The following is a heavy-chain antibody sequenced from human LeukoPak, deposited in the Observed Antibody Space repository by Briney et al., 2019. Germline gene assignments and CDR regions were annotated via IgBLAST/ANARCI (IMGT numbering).Heavy chain of an antibody. CDR3: ARGVLEWSY. J-gene: IGHJ4*02. Sequence: PSETLSLTCTVSGGSINSYYWSWIRQPPGKGLEWIGEINHSGSTNYNPSLKSRVTISVDTSKNQFSLKLSSVTAADTAVYYCARGVLEWSYWGQGTLVTVSS. V-gene: IGHV4-34*01. CDR1: GGSINSYY. CDR2: INHSGST. D-gene: IGHD3-3*01.